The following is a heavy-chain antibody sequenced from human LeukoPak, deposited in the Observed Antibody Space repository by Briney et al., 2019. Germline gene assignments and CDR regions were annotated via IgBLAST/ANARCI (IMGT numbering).Heavy chain of an antibody. CDR3: ARSPSNILTGYYTVYFDY. Sequence: ASVKVSCKASGYTFTSYDINWVRQATGQGLEWMGWMNPNSGNTGYAQKFQGRVTMTRNTSISTAYMELSSLRSEDTAVYYCARSPSNILTGYYTVYFDYWGQGTLVTVSS. J-gene: IGHJ4*02. CDR1: GYTFTSYD. CDR2: MNPNSGNT. V-gene: IGHV1-8*01. D-gene: IGHD3-9*01.